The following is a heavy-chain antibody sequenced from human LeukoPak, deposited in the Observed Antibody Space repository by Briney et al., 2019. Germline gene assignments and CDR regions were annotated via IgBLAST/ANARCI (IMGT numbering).Heavy chain of an antibody. J-gene: IGHJ4*02. CDR3: NVVVAATVLDY. V-gene: IGHV1-69*01. Sequence: ASVKVSCKASGGTFSSYAISWVRQAPGQGLERMGGIIPIFGTANYAQKFQGRVTITADESTSTAYMELSSLRSEDTAVYYCNVVVAATVLDYWGQGTLVTVSS. D-gene: IGHD2-15*01. CDR1: GGTFSSYA. CDR2: IIPIFGTA.